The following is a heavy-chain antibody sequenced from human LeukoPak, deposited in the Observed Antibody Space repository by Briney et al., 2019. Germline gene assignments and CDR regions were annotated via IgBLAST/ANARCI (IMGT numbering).Heavy chain of an antibody. Sequence: ASVKVSCKASGYTFTGYYMHWVRQAPGQGLEWMGWINPNSGGTNYAQKFQGRVTMTRDTSISTAYMELSRLRSDDTAVYYCARDLQSYSSSWYLVDPWGQGTLVTVSS. CDR3: ARDLQSYSSSWYLVDP. CDR1: GYTFTGYY. J-gene: IGHJ5*02. D-gene: IGHD6-13*01. V-gene: IGHV1-2*02. CDR2: INPNSGGT.